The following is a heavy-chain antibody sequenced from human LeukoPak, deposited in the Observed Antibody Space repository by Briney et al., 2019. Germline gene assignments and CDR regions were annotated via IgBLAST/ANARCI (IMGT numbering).Heavy chain of an antibody. Sequence: GGSLRLSCAASGFTFSSYSMNWVRQAPGKGLEWVSYISSSSTIYYADSVKGRFTISRDNAKNSLYLQMNSLRAEDTAVYYCARSLSHYDYWGQGTLVTVSS. CDR1: GFTFSSYS. V-gene: IGHV3-48*01. J-gene: IGHJ4*02. CDR3: ARSLSHYDY. CDR2: ISSSSTI.